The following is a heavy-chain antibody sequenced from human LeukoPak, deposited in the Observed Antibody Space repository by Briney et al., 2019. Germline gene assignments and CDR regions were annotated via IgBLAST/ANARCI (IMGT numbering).Heavy chain of an antibody. J-gene: IGHJ3*02. CDR1: GYNFVNFG. V-gene: IGHV1-18*01. Sequence: AAVKVSCRASGYNFVNFGISWVRQAPGQGLEWMGWISTSSVNTNYAQKFQGRLTMTTDTSTSTAYMELRGLRSEDTAVYYCARELNGRVRDAFDIWGQGTMVTVSS. CDR3: ARELNGRVRDAFDI. D-gene: IGHD3-10*01. CDR2: ISTSSVNT.